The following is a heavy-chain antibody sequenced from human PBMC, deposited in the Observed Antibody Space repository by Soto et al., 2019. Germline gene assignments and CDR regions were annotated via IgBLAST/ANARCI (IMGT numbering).Heavy chain of an antibody. CDR1: GFDFGTYA. V-gene: IGHV3-33*01. D-gene: IGHD3-16*02. CDR2: LRDSGSDR. CDR3: ARGGRVVNRDGESWPAPDAPHYYYYGMDL. J-gene: IGHJ6*02. Sequence: GGSLRLSCIMSGFDFGTYALHWVRQAPGKGLEWVAILRDSGSDRYYADLVRGRFNIARDNSKNKVYLQMNSLTVDDTAVYFCARGGRVVNRDGESWPAPDAPHYYYYGMDLWGQGTAVTVSS.